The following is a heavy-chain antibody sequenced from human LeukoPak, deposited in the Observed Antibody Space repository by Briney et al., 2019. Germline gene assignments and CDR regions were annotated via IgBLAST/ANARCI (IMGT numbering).Heavy chain of an antibody. J-gene: IGHJ4*02. D-gene: IGHD3-10*01. CDR3: ASYHYGSGSYYRFDY. CDR1: GGSISSGDYY. CDR2: IYYSGST. Sequence: SETLSLTCTVSGGSISSGDYYWSWIRQPPGRGLEWIGYIYYSGSTYYNPSLKSRVTISVDTSKYQFSLKLSSVTAADTAVYYCASYHYGSGSYYRFDYWGQGTLVTASS. V-gene: IGHV4-30-4*01.